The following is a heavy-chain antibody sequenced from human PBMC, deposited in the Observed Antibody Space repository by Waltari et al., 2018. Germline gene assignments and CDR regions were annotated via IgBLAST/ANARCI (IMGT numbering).Heavy chain of an antibody. CDR2: ISYEGSDD. CDR1: GFTFSYHA. V-gene: IGHV3-30*07. D-gene: IGHD5-18*01. CDR3: ARDGPLQIQSWYSFDY. Sequence: QVQLVESGGGVVHPGRSLRLSCEASGFTFSYHAMHWVRQAPGKGLAWVAGISYEGSDDYYADSVRGRFTISRDDSKDTVNLQMNSLRPEDTAVYYCARDGPLQIQSWYSFDYWGQGTLVTVSS. J-gene: IGHJ4*02.